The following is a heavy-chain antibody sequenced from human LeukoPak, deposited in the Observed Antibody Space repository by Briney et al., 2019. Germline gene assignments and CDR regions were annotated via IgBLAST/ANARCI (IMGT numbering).Heavy chain of an antibody. J-gene: IGHJ4*02. CDR1: GYTFTSFD. Sequence: ASVKVSCKASGYTFTSFDFNWVRQATGQGLEWMGWMKSNNGHTGYAQKLQGRVTMTRDTSISTAYMELSSLTFEDTAVYYCARGPPNWGMVGYWGQGTLVTVSS. CDR2: MKSNNGHT. CDR3: ARGPPNWGMVGY. D-gene: IGHD7-27*01. V-gene: IGHV1-8*01.